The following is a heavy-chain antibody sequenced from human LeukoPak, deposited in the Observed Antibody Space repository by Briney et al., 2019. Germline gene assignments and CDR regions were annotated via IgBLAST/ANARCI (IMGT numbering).Heavy chain of an antibody. CDR1: GFPFTDY. CDR3: ARDRGRYYDSRGFYRGYYFDY. Sequence: GGSLRLSCAAASGFPFTDYISWLRQAPGKGLEWVSYFSNSDSPVYYADSVKGRFTISRDNSKDTLYLQMSSVRVDDTAVYYCARDRGRYYDSRGFYRGYYFDYWGQGILVTVST. V-gene: IGHV3-11*01. D-gene: IGHD3-22*01. J-gene: IGHJ4*02. CDR2: FSNSDSPV.